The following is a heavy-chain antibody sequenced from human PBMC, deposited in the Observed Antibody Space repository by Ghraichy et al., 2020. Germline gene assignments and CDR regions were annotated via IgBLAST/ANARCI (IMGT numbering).Heavy chain of an antibody. CDR1: GFTFKNYS. J-gene: IGHJ6*02. D-gene: IGHD2-15*01. V-gene: IGHV3-72*01. CDR3: ARDEAGSMDV. CDR2: IRGKGNGYSA. Sequence: GGSLRLSCAASGFTFKNYSMDWVRQAPGKGLEWVGRIRGKGNGYSAEYAASVKGSFTISRDDSQSSLFMQMNSLKSEATAVYFCARDEAGSMDVWGQGTTVTVSS.